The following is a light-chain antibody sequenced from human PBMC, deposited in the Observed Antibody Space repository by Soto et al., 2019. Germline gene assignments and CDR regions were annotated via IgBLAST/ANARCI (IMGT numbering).Light chain of an antibody. J-gene: IGLJ2*01. CDR1: SSDVGGYNY. CDR2: DVR. V-gene: IGLV2-14*01. CDR3: SSYTGSSVI. Sequence: QSALTQPASVSGSPGQSITISCTGTSSDVGGYNYVVWYQQHPGKAPKLMIYDVRNRPSGVSNRFSGSRSGNTASLTISGLQAEDEADYYCSSYTGSSVIFGGGTKLTVL.